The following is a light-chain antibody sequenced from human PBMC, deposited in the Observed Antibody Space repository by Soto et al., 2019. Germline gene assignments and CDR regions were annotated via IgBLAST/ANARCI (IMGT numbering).Light chain of an antibody. J-gene: IGLJ3*02. CDR3: CSYAGTYTGV. CDR1: SSDVGGYNY. CDR2: DVN. V-gene: IGLV2-11*01. Sequence: QSALTQPRSVSGSPGQSVTISCTGTSSDVGGYNYVSWYQQHPDKAPKLMISDVNKRPSGVPDRFSGSKSGNTASLTISGLQAEDEADYYCCSYAGTYTGVFGGGTKLNVL.